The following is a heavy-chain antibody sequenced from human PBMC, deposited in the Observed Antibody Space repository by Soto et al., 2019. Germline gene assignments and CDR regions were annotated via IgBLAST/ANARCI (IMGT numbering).Heavy chain of an antibody. D-gene: IGHD3-22*01. V-gene: IGHV1-69*02. J-gene: IGHJ4*02. CDR1: GGTFSSYT. Sequence: QVQLVQSGAEVKKPGSSVKVSCKASGGTFSSYTISWVRQAPGQGLEWMGRIIPILGIANYAQKFQGRVTITADKSTSTAYMELSSLRSEDTAVYYCAITLATFYDSSGYYVLDYWGQGTLVTVSS. CDR3: AITLATFYDSSGYYVLDY. CDR2: IIPILGIA.